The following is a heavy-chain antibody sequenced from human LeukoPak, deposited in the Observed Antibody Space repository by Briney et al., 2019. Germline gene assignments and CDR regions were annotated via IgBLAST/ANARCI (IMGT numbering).Heavy chain of an antibody. Sequence: GESLKISCKGSGYSFTSYWIGWVRQLPGRGLEWMGIIYPGDSDTRYSPSLQGQVTISADKSISTAYLQWSSLKASDTAMYYCAGAAAIHWAFDIWGQGTMVTVSS. CDR3: AGAAAIHWAFDI. CDR2: IYPGDSDT. J-gene: IGHJ3*02. V-gene: IGHV5-51*01. CDR1: GYSFTSYW. D-gene: IGHD2-2*02.